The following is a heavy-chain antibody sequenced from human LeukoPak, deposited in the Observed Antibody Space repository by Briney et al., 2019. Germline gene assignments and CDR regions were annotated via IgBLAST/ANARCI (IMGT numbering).Heavy chain of an antibody. J-gene: IGHJ4*02. CDR2: INPNSGGT. Sequence: ASVKVSCKASGYTFTSYDINWVRQATGQGLEWMGWINPNSGGTNYAQKFQGWVTMTRDTSISTAYMELSRLRSDDTAVYYCASLFFGYSGYDYDYWGQGTLVTVSS. CDR3: ASLFFGYSGYDYDY. CDR1: GYTFTSYD. D-gene: IGHD5-12*01. V-gene: IGHV1-2*04.